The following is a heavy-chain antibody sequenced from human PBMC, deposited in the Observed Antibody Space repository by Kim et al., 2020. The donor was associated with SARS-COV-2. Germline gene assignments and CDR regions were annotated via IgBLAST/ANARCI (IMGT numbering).Heavy chain of an antibody. D-gene: IGHD3-10*01. V-gene: IGHV5-51*01. J-gene: IGHJ4*02. Sequence: YSPSFQGQVTISADKSISTAYLQWSSLKASDTAMYYCARPQYPYGSAAQYWGQGTLVTVSS. CDR3: ARPQYPYGSAAQY.